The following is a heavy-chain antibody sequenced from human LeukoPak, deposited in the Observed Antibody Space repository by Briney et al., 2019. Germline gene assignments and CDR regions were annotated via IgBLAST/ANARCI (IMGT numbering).Heavy chain of an antibody. J-gene: IGHJ3*02. CDR1: GYTFTGYY. D-gene: IGHD3-22*01. V-gene: IGHV1-2*06. CDR2: NNPNSGGT. CDR3: ARAASTMIVVATTRGAFDI. Sequence: GASVKVSCKASGYTFTGYYMHWVRQAPGQGLEWMGRNNPNSGGTNYAQKFQGRVTMTRDTSISTAYMELSRLRSDDTAVYYCARAASTMIVVATTRGAFDIWGQGTMVTVSS.